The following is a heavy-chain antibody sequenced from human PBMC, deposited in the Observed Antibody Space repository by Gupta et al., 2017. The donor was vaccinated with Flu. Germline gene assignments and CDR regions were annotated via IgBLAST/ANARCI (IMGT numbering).Heavy chain of an antibody. J-gene: IGHJ4*02. Sequence: QVHLVQSGAEVKKPGASVKVSCKAYGYTLNGSHIHWVRQAPGQGLEWMGVINCDTGGPIYEQKFQGRVTVTTDKSTNTAYMEMSALRSDDTALYYCASEKSGTSFFDFWGQGSLITVSS. CDR1: GYTLNGSH. V-gene: IGHV1-2*02. CDR3: ASEKSGTSFFDF. CDR2: INCDTGGP. D-gene: IGHD1/OR15-1a*01.